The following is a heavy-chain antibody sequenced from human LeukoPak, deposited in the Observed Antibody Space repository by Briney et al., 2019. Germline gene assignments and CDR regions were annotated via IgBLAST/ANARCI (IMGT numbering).Heavy chain of an antibody. CDR2: INPNSGGT. V-gene: IGHV1-2*02. CDR3: ARSPDIVVVPAADYQNWFDP. D-gene: IGHD2-2*01. Sequence: ASVKVSCKASGYTFTGYYMHWVRQAPGQGLEWMGWINPNSGGTNYAQKFQGRVTMTRDTSISTAYMELSRLRSDDTAVYYRARSPDIVVVPAADYQNWFDPWGQGTLVTVSS. J-gene: IGHJ5*02. CDR1: GYTFTGYY.